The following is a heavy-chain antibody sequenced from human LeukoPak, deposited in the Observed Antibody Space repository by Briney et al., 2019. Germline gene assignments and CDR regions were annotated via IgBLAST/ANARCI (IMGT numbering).Heavy chain of an antibody. CDR1: GFTFSSYD. CDR3: ARSRYNLDY. Sequence: GRSLRLSCAASGFTFSSYDMHWVRQAPGKGPEWVAIIRYDGSKENYADSVKGGFTISRDNSKRTLYLQMNSLRAEDTAVYYCARSRYNLDYWGQGTLVTVSS. J-gene: IGHJ4*02. V-gene: IGHV3-33*01. CDR2: IRYDGSKE. D-gene: IGHD5-24*01.